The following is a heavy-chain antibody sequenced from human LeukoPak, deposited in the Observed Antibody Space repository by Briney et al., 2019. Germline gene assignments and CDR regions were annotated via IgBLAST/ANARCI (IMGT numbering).Heavy chain of an antibody. J-gene: IGHJ4*02. CDR3: ASYYLGATVYFDY. CDR2: ISSSSSTI. CDR1: GFTFSSYS. D-gene: IGHD4-17*01. V-gene: IGHV3-48*01. Sequence: GGSLRLSCAASGFTFSSYSMNWVRQAPGKGLEWVSYISSSSSTIYYADSVKGRFTISRDNAKSSLYLQMNSLRAEDTAVYYCASYYLGATVYFDYWGQGTLVTVSS.